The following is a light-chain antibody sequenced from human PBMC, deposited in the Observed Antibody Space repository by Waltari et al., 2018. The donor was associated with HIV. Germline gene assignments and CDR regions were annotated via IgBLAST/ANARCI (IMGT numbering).Light chain of an antibody. V-gene: IGLV2-14*03. Sequence: AVTQPASVSELPGQSTTISCTGDDTDFSLYTFVPWYQQHSGKPPRLILYDVDSRAAGVSDRFSGSMSGNTASLTISGLRAEDEGHYYCASFTGDNTVMFGGGTEVTVL. CDR1: DTDFSLYTF. J-gene: IGLJ3*02. CDR2: DVD. CDR3: ASFTGDNTVM.